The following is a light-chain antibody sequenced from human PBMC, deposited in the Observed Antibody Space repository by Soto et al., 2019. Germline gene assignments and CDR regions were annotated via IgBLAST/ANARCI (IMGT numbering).Light chain of an antibody. V-gene: IGLV2-14*01. Sequence: QSVLTQPASVSGSPGQSITISCTGTSSDVGGYNYVSWYQQHPGKAPNLMIFEVSNRPSGVSPRFSGSKSGNTASLTISGVQAEDEADYYYSSHTGSSTPVVFGGGTKLTVL. J-gene: IGLJ2*01. CDR3: SSHTGSSTPVV. CDR2: EVS. CDR1: SSDVGGYNY.